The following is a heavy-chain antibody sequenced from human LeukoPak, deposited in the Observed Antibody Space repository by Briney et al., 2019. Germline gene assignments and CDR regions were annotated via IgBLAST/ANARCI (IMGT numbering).Heavy chain of an antibody. Sequence: PSETLSLTCTVSGASVSSGIYYWSWIRQPPGKGLEWIGYIYYSGSTNYNPSLKSRVTISVDTSKNQFSLNLSSVTAADTAVYYCARGPYSSSWSNWFDPWGQGTLVTVSS. CDR2: IYYSGST. CDR1: GASVSSGIYY. D-gene: IGHD6-13*01. J-gene: IGHJ5*02. CDR3: ARGPYSSSWSNWFDP. V-gene: IGHV4-61*01.